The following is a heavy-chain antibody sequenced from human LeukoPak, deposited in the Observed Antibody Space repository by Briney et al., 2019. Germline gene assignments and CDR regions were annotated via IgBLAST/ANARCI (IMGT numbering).Heavy chain of an antibody. V-gene: IGHV3-30*02. CDR2: IRFDGSYK. Sequence: GGSLRLSCAASGFTFSSYGMHWVRQAPGKGLEWVAFIRFDGSYKYYADSVKGRFTISRDNSKNTLYLQMNSLRAEDTAVYYCAKDPIVVGNYYYYYMDVWGKGTTVTVSS. CDR1: GFTFSSYG. D-gene: IGHD3-22*01. J-gene: IGHJ6*03. CDR3: AKDPIVVGNYYYYYMDV.